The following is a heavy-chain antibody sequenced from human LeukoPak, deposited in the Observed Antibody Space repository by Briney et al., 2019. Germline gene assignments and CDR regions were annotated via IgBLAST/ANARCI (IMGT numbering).Heavy chain of an antibody. V-gene: IGHV3-21*01. CDR3: ARGTRSGYGPLYMDV. CDR1: GFTFSSYS. Sequence: GRSLRLSCAASGFTFSSYSMNWVRQAPGKGLEWVSSISSSSSYIYYADSVKGRFTISRDNAKNSLYLQMNSLRAEDTAVYYCARGTRSGYGPLYMDVWGKGTTVTVSS. CDR2: ISSSSSYI. J-gene: IGHJ6*03. D-gene: IGHD5-12*01.